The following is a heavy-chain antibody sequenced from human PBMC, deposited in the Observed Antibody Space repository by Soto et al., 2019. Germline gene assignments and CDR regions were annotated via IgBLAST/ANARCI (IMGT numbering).Heavy chain of an antibody. CDR1: GFTVSSNY. Sequence: EVQLVESGGGLVQPGGSLRLSCAASGFTVSSNYMSWVRQAPGKGLEWVSVIYSGGSTYYADSVKGRFTISRHNSKNTLXLXXXSLXAEXTXVYYCAGYGSGSVGGYWGQGTLVTVSS. CDR3: AGYGSGSVGGY. CDR2: IYSGGST. V-gene: IGHV3-53*04. D-gene: IGHD3-10*01. J-gene: IGHJ4*02.